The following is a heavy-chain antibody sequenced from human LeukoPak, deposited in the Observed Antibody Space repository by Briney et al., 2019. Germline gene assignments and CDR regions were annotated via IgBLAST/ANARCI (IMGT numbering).Heavy chain of an antibody. D-gene: IGHD3-3*01. CDR3: TTDCSHFDFSSGYYSY. CDR1: GFTFTSAW. Sequence: PGGSLRLSCAASGFTFTSAWMVWVRQAPGKGLEWVGRIKSNLDGGTTDFAAPVTGRFSISRDDLARTLYLQMNNLKADDTGVYYCTTDCSHFDFSSGYYSYWGQGSLVTVSS. J-gene: IGHJ4*02. CDR2: IKSNLDGGTT. V-gene: IGHV3-15*05.